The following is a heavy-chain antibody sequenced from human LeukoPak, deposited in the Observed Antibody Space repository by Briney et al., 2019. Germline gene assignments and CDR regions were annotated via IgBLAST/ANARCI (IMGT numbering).Heavy chain of an antibody. CDR1: GFTFSSYA. CDR2: IYSGGST. V-gene: IGHV3-66*01. J-gene: IGHJ4*02. Sequence: PGGSLRLSCAASGFTFSSYAMSWVRQAPGKGLEWVSVIYSGGSTYYADSVKGRFTISRDNSKNTLYLQMNSLRAEDTAVYYCARDRRGVLTFDYWGQGTLVTVSS. CDR3: ARDRRGVLTFDY. D-gene: IGHD3-10*01.